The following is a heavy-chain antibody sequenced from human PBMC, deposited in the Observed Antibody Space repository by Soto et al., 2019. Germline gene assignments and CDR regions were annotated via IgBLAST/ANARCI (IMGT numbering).Heavy chain of an antibody. CDR1: GYSFTTYW. V-gene: IGHV5-51*01. D-gene: IGHD1-26*01. Sequence: PGESLKISCRVSGYSFTTYWIGWVRQMSGKGLEWVGIVHPGDSETRYSSSFQGRVTISADRSINTAYLQWSSLQASDTAMYYCARLNRDSLLYYYYGMDVWGQGTTVTVSS. CDR2: VHPGDSET. J-gene: IGHJ6*02. CDR3: ARLNRDSLLYYYYGMDV.